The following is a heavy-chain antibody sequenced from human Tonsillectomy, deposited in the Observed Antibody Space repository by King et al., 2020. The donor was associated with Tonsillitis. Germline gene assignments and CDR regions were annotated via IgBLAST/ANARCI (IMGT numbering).Heavy chain of an antibody. CDR2: MNPDSGYT. D-gene: IGHD2-2*01. Sequence: VQLEESGTEVKKPGASVKVSCKASGYTFTTYDIAWVRQATGQGLEWVGWMNPDSGYTAYAQKFQGRVTMTGDTSISTAYMELNSLGSEDTAIYYCARVHQLLRGNDFWGQGTLVTVSS. CDR1: GYTFTTYD. CDR3: ARVHQLLRGNDF. V-gene: IGHV1-8*01. J-gene: IGHJ4*02.